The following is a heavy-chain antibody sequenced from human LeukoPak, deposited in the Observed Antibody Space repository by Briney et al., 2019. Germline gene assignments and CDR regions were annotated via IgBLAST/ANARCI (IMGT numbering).Heavy chain of an antibody. CDR3: ARDREGSSCFDF. Sequence: GGSLRLSCATSGFTFSSYWMTWVRQTPGKGLEWVAHINQDGSEKYYVDSVKGRFTISRDNAKNSLYLQMNSLRADDTAVYFCARDREGSSCFDFWGQGTLVTVSS. CDR2: INQDGSEK. J-gene: IGHJ4*02. CDR1: GFTFSSYW. V-gene: IGHV3-7*04. D-gene: IGHD6-13*01.